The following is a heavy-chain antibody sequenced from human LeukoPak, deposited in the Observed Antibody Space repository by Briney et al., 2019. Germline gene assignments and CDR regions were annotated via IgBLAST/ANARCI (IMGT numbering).Heavy chain of an antibody. CDR2: ISWDGGST. CDR1: GFTFDDYA. J-gene: IGHJ4*02. Sequence: SGGSLRLSCAASGFTFDDYAMHWVRQAPGKGLEWVSLISWDGGSTYYADSVKGRFTISRDNSKNSLYLQMNSLRAEDTALYYCAKDGHYYDSSGYHYSSYFDYWGQGTLVTVSS. CDR3: AKDGHYYDSSGYHYSSYFDY. V-gene: IGHV3-43D*03. D-gene: IGHD3-22*01.